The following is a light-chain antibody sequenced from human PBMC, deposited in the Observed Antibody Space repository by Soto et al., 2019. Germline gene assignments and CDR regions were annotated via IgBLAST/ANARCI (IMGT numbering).Light chain of an antibody. CDR3: QQLRMYPSP. CDR1: QDIAIY. CDR2: AAS. J-gene: IGKJ4*01. Sequence: IQLTQSPSSLSASVGDRVTITCRASQDIAIYLAWYQQKPGEAPKLLIYAASTLYGGVPSRFSGSGSGTDFAFTITSLQAEDFATDYCQQLRMYPSPFGGGTNVEIK. V-gene: IGKV1-9*01.